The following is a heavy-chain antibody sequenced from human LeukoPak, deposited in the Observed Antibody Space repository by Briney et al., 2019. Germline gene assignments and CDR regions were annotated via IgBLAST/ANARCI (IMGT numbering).Heavy chain of an antibody. CDR2: INTYTGNP. Sequence: ASVKVSCKASGYTFTSYAMNWVRQAPGQGLEWMGWINTYTGNPTYAQGFTGRFVFSLDTSVSTAYLQISSLKAEDTAVYYCAREVLSMTTSYNWFDPWGQGTLVTVSS. CDR1: GYTFTSYA. CDR3: AREVLSMTTSYNWFDP. V-gene: IGHV7-4-1*02. D-gene: IGHD2/OR15-2a*01. J-gene: IGHJ5*02.